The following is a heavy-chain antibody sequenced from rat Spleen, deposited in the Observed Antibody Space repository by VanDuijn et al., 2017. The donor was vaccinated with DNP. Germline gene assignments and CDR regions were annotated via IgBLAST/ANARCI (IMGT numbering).Heavy chain of an antibody. CDR1: GYTFTTYY. J-gene: IGHJ1*01. CDR2: INTGSGGT. Sequence: QVQLRQSGAEPAKPGSSVKISWKASGYTFTTYYITWIKQTTGQGLEYIGYINTGSGGTNYNEKFRGKATLTVDTSSNTAFMQLSSLTPDDSAVYYCARRRLPYWYFDFWGPGTMVTVSS. V-gene: IGHV1-43*01. CDR3: ARRRLPYWYFDF. D-gene: IGHD1-4*01.